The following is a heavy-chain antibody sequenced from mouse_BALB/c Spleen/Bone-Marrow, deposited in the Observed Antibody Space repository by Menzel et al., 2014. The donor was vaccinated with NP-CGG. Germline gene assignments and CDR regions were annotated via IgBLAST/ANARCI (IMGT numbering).Heavy chain of an antibody. CDR3: AYGSSYGYFDY. Sequence: EVKLQESGAELVKPGASVKLSCTASGFNIKDTYMHWVKQRPEQGLEWIGRIDPANGNTKYDPKFQGKATITADTSSNTAYLQLSSVTSEDTAVYYCAYGSSYGYFDYWGQGTTLTVSS. J-gene: IGHJ2*01. CDR2: IDPANGNT. V-gene: IGHV14-3*02. CDR1: GFNIKDTY. D-gene: IGHD1-1*01.